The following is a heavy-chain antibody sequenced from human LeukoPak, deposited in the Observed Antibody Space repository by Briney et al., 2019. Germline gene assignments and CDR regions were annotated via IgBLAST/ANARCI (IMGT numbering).Heavy chain of an antibody. Sequence: SETLSLTCAVYGGSFSGYYWSWIRQPPGKGLEWTGEINHSGSTNYNPSLKSRVTISVDTSKNQFSLKLSSVTAADTAVYYCARGAQQLVPYFDYWGQGTLVTVSS. V-gene: IGHV4-34*01. D-gene: IGHD6-13*01. CDR3: ARGAQQLVPYFDY. CDR1: GGSFSGYY. J-gene: IGHJ4*02. CDR2: INHSGST.